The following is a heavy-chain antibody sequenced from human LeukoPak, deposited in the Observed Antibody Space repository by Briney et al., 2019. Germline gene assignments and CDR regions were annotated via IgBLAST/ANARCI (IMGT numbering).Heavy chain of an antibody. CDR1: GGSISSHY. J-gene: IGHJ4*02. CDR2: IYYSGST. V-gene: IGHV4-59*11. CDR3: ARGRGVQLPYFDY. Sequence: TSETLSLTCTVSGGSISSHYWSWIRQPPGKGLEWIGYIYYSGSTNYNPSLKSRVTISVDTSKNQFSLKLSSVTAADTAVYYCARGRGVQLPYFDYWGQGTLVTVSS. D-gene: IGHD5-18*01.